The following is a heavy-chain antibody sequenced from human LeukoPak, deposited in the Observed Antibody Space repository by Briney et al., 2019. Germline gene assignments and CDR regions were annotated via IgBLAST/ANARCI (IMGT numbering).Heavy chain of an antibody. CDR2: ISGSGGST. Sequence: GGTLRLSCAASGFTFSSYGMSWVRQAPGKGLEWVSAISGSGGSTYYADSVKGRFTISRDNSKNTLYLQMNSLRAEDTAVYYCAKAGSIRFDYWGRGTLVTVSS. V-gene: IGHV3-23*01. CDR3: AKAGSIRFDY. D-gene: IGHD1-26*01. CDR1: GFTFSSYG. J-gene: IGHJ4*02.